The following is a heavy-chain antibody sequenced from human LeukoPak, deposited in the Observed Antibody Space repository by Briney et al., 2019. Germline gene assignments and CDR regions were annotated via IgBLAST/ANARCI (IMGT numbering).Heavy chain of an antibody. J-gene: IGHJ4*02. CDR3: ANGYSSSWVFDY. V-gene: IGHV3-23*03. D-gene: IGHD6-13*01. CDR2: IYSDNT. CDR1: GFTFSSYA. Sequence: GGSLRLSCAASGFTFSSYAMSWVRQAPGKGLEWVSFIYSDNTHYSDSVKGGFTISRDNSKNTLYLQMNSLRAEDTAVYYCANGYSSSWVFDYWGQGTLVTVSS.